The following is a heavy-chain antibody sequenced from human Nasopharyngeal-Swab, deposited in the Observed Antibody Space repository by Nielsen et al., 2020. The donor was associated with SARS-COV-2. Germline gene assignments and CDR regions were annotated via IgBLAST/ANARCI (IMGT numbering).Heavy chain of an antibody. CDR1: RYTFTDYY. CDR3: ARERRGGYHDAFDI. V-gene: IGHV1-18*04. D-gene: IGHD2-15*01. J-gene: IGHJ3*02. Sequence: ASVKVSCKASRYTFTDYYMHWVRQTPGQGLEWMGWLSAYNGNTNYAQRVQGRVTMTTDTSTSTAYMELRSLRSDDTAVYYCARERRGGYHDAFDIWGQGTMVTVSS. CDR2: LSAYNGNT.